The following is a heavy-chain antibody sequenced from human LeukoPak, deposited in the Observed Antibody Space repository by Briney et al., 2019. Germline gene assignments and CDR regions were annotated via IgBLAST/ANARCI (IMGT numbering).Heavy chain of an antibody. CDR2: INPNSGGT. V-gene: IGHV1-2*02. Sequence: ASVKVSCKASGYTFTGYYMHWVRQAPGQGLEWMGWINPNSGGTNYAQKFQGRVTMTRDTSISTDYMELSRLRSDDTAVYYCARDLYYYDSSGYVDYWGQGTLVTVSS. J-gene: IGHJ4*02. CDR3: ARDLYYYDSSGYVDY. CDR1: GYTFTGYY. D-gene: IGHD3-22*01.